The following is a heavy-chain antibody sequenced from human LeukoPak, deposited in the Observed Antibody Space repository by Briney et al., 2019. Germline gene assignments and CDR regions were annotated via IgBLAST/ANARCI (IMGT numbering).Heavy chain of an antibody. CDR2: FDPEDGET. J-gene: IGHJ6*03. V-gene: IGHV1-24*01. D-gene: IGHD3-22*01. Sequence: GASVKVSCKVSGYTLTELSMHWVRQAPGKGLEWMGGFDPEDGETIYAQKFQGRVTMTEDTSTDTAYMELSRLRSDDTAVYYCARGGYYDSSGPYYYYYYMDVWGKGTTVAVSS. CDR1: GYTLTELS. CDR3: ARGGYYDSSGPYYYYYYMDV.